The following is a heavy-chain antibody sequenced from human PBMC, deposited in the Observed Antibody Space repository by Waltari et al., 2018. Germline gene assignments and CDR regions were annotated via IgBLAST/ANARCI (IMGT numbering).Heavy chain of an antibody. CDR2: IKQDGSGK. CDR1: GFTFSSYW. V-gene: IGHV3-7*01. Sequence: EVQLVESGGGLVQPGGSLRLSCAASGFTFSSYWMSWVRQAPGKGLEGVANIKQDGSGKYYVDSGKGRFTISRDNAKNSLYLQMNSLRAEDTAVYYCAREGSGILPEPYYFDYWGQGTLVTVSS. CDR3: AREGSGILPEPYYFDY. J-gene: IGHJ4*02. D-gene: IGHD1-26*01.